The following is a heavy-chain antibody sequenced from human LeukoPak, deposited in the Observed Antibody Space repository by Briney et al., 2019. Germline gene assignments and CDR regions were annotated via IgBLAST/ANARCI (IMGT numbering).Heavy chain of an antibody. CDR1: GFTFSSYG. CDR3: AKGRVTVAGTLGY. D-gene: IGHD6-19*01. V-gene: IGHV3-21*04. J-gene: IGHJ4*02. Sequence: PGRSLRLSCAASGFTFSSYGMNWVRQAPGKGLEWVSIIYSGGSTYYADSVKGRFTISRDNAKKSLYLQMNSLRAEDTAVYYCAKGRVTVAGTLGYWGQGTLVTVSS. CDR2: IYSGGST.